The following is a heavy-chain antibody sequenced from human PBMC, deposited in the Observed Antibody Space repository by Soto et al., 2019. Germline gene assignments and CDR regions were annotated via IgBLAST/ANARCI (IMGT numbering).Heavy chain of an antibody. CDR2: IIPILGIA. V-gene: IGHV1-69*02. CDR3: ATVPDRGRGSSWYFENKYYYYYGVDG. Sequence: SVKVSCKASGGTFSSYTISWVRQAPGQGLEWMGRIIPILGIANYAQKFQGRGTITADKSTSTAYMELSSLRSEDTAVYYCATVPDRGRGSSWYFENKYYYYYGVDGWGPGPTVTVSS. CDR1: GGTFSSYT. J-gene: IGHJ6*02. D-gene: IGHD6-13*01.